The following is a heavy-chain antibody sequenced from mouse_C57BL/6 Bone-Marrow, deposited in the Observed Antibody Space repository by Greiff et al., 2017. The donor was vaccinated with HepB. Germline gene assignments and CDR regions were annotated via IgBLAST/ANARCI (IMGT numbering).Heavy chain of an antibody. D-gene: IGHD2-4*01. CDR1: GYTLTSYG. CDR2: IYPRSGNT. CDR3: ARRGLRRGGY. J-gene: IGHJ2*01. V-gene: IGHV1-81*01. Sequence: VKLQQSGAELARPGASVKLSCKASGYTLTSYGISWVKQRTGQGLEWIGEIYPRSGNTYYNEKFKGKATLTADKSSSTAYMELRSLTSEDSAVYFCARRGLRRGGYWGQGTTLTVSS.